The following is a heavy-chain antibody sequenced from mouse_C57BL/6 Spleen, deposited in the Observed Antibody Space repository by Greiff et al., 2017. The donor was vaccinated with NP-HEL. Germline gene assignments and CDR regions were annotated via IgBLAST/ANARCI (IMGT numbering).Heavy chain of an antibody. J-gene: IGHJ3*01. CDR1: GFSLTSYG. D-gene: IGHD1-1*01. V-gene: IGHV2-6*03. CDR2: IWSDGST. CDR3: ARLMDYYGSSPWFAY. Sequence: QVQLKESGPGLVAPSQSLSITCTVSGFSLTSYGVHWVRQPPGKGLEWLVVIWSDGSTTYNSALKSRLSLSKDNSKSQVFLKMNSLQTDDTAMYYCARLMDYYGSSPWFAYWGQGTLVTVSA.